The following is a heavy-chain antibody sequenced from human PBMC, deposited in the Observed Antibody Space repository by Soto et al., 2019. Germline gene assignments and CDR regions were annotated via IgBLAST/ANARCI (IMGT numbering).Heavy chain of an antibody. V-gene: IGHV3-21*01. CDR2: ISSSSSFI. CDR1: GFTFSSYS. J-gene: IGHJ4*02. CDR3: ASSYDILTGYSGVYY. D-gene: IGHD3-9*01. Sequence: EVQLVESGGGLVKPGGSLRLSCAASGFTFSSYSMNWVRQAPGKGLEWVSSISSSSSFIYYADSVKGRFTISIDNAKNSLYLQMNSLRAEDTAMVYCASSYDILTGYSGVYYWGQGTLVTVSS.